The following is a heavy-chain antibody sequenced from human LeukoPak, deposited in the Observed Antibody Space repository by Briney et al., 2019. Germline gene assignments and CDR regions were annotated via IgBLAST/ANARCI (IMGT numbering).Heavy chain of an antibody. J-gene: IGHJ3*02. D-gene: IGHD3-16*01. CDR3: ARIGHPWGIEDAFDI. Sequence: SQTLPLTCPISGDTVSSNSATWNWIRHSPSRGLEWLGRTYYTYKWYSDYAVSVKSRITIHPDTSKNQFSLQLNSVTPEDTAVYYCARIGHPWGIEDAFDIWGQGTMVTVSS. V-gene: IGHV6-1*01. CDR2: TYYTYKWYS. CDR1: GDTVSSNSAT.